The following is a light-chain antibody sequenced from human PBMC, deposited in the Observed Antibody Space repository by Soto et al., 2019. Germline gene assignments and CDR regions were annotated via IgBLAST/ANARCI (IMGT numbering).Light chain of an antibody. CDR1: QSISSNY. CDR2: GAF. J-gene: IGKJ1*01. V-gene: IGKV3-20*01. Sequence: EIVLTQSPGTLSLSPGERATLSCRASQSISSNYVAWYQQKPGQAPRLLIYGAFARAAGIPGRFSGSASGTDFTLTISRLEPEDFAVYFCQHYDASPWTFGQGTKWISN. CDR3: QHYDASPWT.